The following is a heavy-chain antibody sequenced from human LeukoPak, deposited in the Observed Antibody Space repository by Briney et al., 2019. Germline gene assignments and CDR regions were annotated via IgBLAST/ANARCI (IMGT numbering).Heavy chain of an antibody. CDR1: GYTFTSYD. J-gene: IGHJ4*02. CDR2: INPNSGGT. D-gene: IGHD3-16*02. V-gene: IGHV1-2*02. CDR3: ARGGGGSSFDY. Sequence: ASVKVSCKASGYTFTSYDINWVRQATGQGLEWMGWINPNSGGTNYAQKFQGRVTMTRDTSISTAYMELSRLRSDDTAVYYCARGGGGSSFDYWGQGTLVTVSS.